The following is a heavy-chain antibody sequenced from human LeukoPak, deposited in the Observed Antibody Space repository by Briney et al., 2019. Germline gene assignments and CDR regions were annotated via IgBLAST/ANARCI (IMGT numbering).Heavy chain of an antibody. CDR3: ARDEVFGVVFTDY. CDR2: IKQDGSEK. Sequence: PGGSLRLSCAASRFTFSSYWMSWVRQAPGKGLEWVANIKQDGSEKYYVDSVKGRFTISRDNAKNSLYLQMNSLRAEDTAVYYCARDEVFGVVFTDYWGQGTLVTVSS. J-gene: IGHJ4*02. CDR1: RFTFSSYW. D-gene: IGHD3-3*01. V-gene: IGHV3-7*01.